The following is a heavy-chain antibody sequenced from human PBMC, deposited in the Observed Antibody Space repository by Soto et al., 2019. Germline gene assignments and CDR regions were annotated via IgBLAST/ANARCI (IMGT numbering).Heavy chain of an antibody. CDR1: GGSISSGGYY. Sequence: LSLTCTVSGGSISSGGYYWSWIRQHPGKGLEWIGYIYYSGSTYYNPSLKSRVTISVDTSKNQFSLKLSSVTAADTAVYYCARVTAVAAGFNYYYGMDVWGQGTTVTVSS. CDR2: IYYSGST. CDR3: ARVTAVAAGFNYYYGMDV. J-gene: IGHJ6*02. D-gene: IGHD6-19*01. V-gene: IGHV4-31*03.